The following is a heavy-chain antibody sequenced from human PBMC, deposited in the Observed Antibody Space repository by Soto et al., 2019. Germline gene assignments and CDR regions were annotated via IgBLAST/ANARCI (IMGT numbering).Heavy chain of an antibody. Sequence: GGSLRLSCSASGFTFSSYAMHWVRQAPGKGLEYVSAISSNGGSTYYADSVKGRFTISRDNSKNTLYLQMSSLRAEDTAVYYCVKDHAPNYYDSSGYLGGMDVWGQGTTVTVSS. CDR1: GFTFSSYA. V-gene: IGHV3-64D*08. CDR3: VKDHAPNYYDSSGYLGGMDV. CDR2: ISSNGGST. D-gene: IGHD3-22*01. J-gene: IGHJ6*02.